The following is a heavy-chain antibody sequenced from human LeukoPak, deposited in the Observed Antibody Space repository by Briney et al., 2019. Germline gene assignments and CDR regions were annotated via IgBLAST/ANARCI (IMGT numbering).Heavy chain of an antibody. J-gene: IGHJ6*02. CDR2: FDPEDGET. Sequence: ASVKVSCKVSGYTLTELSMHWVRQAPGRGLEWMGGFDPEDGETIYAQKFQGRVTMTEDTSTDTAYMELSSLRSEDTAVYYCATTVVPAAIGGYYYGMDVWGQGTTVTVSS. D-gene: IGHD2-2*01. V-gene: IGHV1-24*01. CDR3: ATTVVPAAIGGYYYGMDV. CDR1: GYTLTELS.